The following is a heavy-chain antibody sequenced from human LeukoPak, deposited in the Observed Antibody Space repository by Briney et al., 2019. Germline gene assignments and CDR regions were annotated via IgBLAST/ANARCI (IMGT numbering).Heavy chain of an antibody. Sequence: GASLQISCETSGYIFTTYWIGWVRQGPGTGLEGVGAIYPDDSDTRYSPSLQGQVAISADRSIRTAYLKWNSLKASDTGMYYCARQRGASWTVNWFDPWGQGTLVTVSS. CDR1: GYIFTTYW. D-gene: IGHD3/OR15-3a*01. CDR3: ARQRGASWTVNWFDP. J-gene: IGHJ5*02. CDR2: IYPDDSDT. V-gene: IGHV5-51*01.